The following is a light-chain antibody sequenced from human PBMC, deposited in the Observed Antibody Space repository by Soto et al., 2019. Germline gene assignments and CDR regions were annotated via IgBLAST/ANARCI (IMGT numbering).Light chain of an antibody. V-gene: IGKV3-20*01. CDR2: GAS. CDR1: QSVSSSY. CDR3: QQYGSSPWT. Sequence: EIVLAQSPGTLSLSPGERATLSCRASQSVSSSYLAWYQQKPGQPPRLLIYGASSRAIGIPDRFSGSGSGTDFTLTISRLEPEDFAVYYCQQYGSSPWTFGQGTKVEIK. J-gene: IGKJ1*01.